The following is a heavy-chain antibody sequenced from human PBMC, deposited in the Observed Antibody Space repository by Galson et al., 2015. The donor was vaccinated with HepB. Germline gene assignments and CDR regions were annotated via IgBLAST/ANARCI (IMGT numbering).Heavy chain of an antibody. CDR1: GGTFSSYT. D-gene: IGHD6-13*01. Sequence: SVKVSCTASGGTFSSYTISWVRLAPGQGLEWMGRIIPILGIANYAQNFQGRVTITADKSTSTADMELNSLRSEDTAVYYCSSDRGGSSWTSHIQYNWFDPWGQGTLVTVSS. J-gene: IGHJ5*02. V-gene: IGHV1-69*02. CDR3: SSDRGGSSWTSHIQYNWFDP. CDR2: IIPILGIA.